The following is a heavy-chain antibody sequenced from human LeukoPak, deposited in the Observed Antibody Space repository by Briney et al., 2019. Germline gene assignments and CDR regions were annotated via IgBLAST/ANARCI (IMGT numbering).Heavy chain of an antibody. CDR1: GYSISSGYY. Sequence: SETLSLTCTVSGYSISSGYYWGWIRQPPGEGLEWIGSIYHSGSTYYNPSLKSRVTISVDTSKNQFSLKLSSVTAADTAVYYCARNSYTYGLNWFDPWGQGTLVTVSS. D-gene: IGHD5-18*01. CDR2: IYHSGST. V-gene: IGHV4-38-2*02. CDR3: ARNSYTYGLNWFDP. J-gene: IGHJ5*02.